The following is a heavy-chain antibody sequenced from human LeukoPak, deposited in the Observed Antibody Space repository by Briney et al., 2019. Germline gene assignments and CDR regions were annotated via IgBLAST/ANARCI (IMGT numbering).Heavy chain of an antibody. CDR1: GFTFSAYS. J-gene: IGHJ4*02. CDR2: ITSSSDSI. D-gene: IGHD1-26*01. Sequence: GGSLRLSCATSGFTFSAYSMIWVRQTPGKGLECLSYITSSSDSIHYADSVRGRFTVSRDNAKNSLYLQMNSLRDEDTAVYYCARDPGYSRPSSYGYFEHWGQGTLATVSS. V-gene: IGHV3-48*02. CDR3: ARDPGYSRPSSYGYFEH.